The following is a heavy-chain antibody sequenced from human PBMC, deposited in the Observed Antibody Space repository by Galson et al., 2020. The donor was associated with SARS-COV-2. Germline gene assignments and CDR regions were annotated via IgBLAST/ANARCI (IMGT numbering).Heavy chain of an antibody. CDR3: ARGFPYYDFWSGYYIGGGEARSFYYYYGMDV. CDR1: GGSFSGYY. J-gene: IGHJ6*02. V-gene: IGHV4-34*01. Sequence: SETLSLTCAVYGGSFSGYYWSWIRQPPGKGLEWIREINHSGSTNYNPSLKRRVTLSVDTSKNQFSLQLSSVTAADTAVYYCARGFPYYDFWSGYYIGGGEARSFYYYYGMDVWGQGTTVTVSS. CDR2: INHSGST. D-gene: IGHD3-3*01.